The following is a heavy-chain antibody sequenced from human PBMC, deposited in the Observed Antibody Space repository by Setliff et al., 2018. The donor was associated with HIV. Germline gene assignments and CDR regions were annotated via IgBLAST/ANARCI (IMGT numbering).Heavy chain of an antibody. Sequence: GGSLRLSCATSGLTFSNCGMHWVRQAPGKGLEWVASIRSDGSNKYYADSVTGRFTISRDDSKNTLYLQMNSLRAEDTAVYYCARDKDYYDYSGYYYIYYYMDVWGKGTTVTVSS. D-gene: IGHD3-22*01. CDR1: GLTFSNCG. CDR2: IRSDGSNK. V-gene: IGHV3-30*02. CDR3: ARDKDYYDYSGYYYIYYYMDV. J-gene: IGHJ6*03.